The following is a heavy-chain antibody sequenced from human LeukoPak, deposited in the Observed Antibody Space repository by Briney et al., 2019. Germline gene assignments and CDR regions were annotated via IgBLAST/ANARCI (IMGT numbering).Heavy chain of an antibody. CDR2: ISAYNGNT. CDR3: ARDRDTGDY. Sequence: ASVKVSCKASGYSFTGYYIHWVRQAPGQGLEWMGWISAYNGNTNYAQKLQGRVTMTTDTSTSTAYMELRSLRSDDTAVYYCARDRDTGDYWGQGTLVTVSS. D-gene: IGHD3-16*02. V-gene: IGHV1-18*04. CDR1: GYSFTGYY. J-gene: IGHJ4*02.